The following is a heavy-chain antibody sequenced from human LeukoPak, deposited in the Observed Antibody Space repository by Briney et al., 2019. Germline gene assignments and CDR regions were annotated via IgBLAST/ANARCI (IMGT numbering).Heavy chain of an antibody. CDR3: ARDNGITNFDY. D-gene: IGHD3-16*01. CDR1: GGSISNYY. CDR2: IYASGNT. Sequence: PSEALSLTCTVSGGSISNYYWSWIRQPAGKGLEWIGRIYASGNTNYNPSLKSRVTMSIDTSKNQLSLKLSSVTAADTAVYYCARDNGITNFDYWGQGTLVAVSS. J-gene: IGHJ4*02. V-gene: IGHV4-4*07.